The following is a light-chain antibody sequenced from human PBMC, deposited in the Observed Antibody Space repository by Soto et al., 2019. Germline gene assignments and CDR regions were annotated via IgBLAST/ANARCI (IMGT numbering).Light chain of an antibody. CDR3: AAWDDSLSGRVV. CDR2: RNN. J-gene: IGLJ2*01. CDR1: SSKIGSNY. Sequence: QSVLTQPPSASGTPGQRVTISCSGSSSKIGSNYVYWYQQLPGTAPKLLIYRNNQRPSGVPDRFSGSKSGTSASLAISGLRSEDEADYYCAAWDDSLSGRVVFGGGTKLTVL. V-gene: IGLV1-47*01.